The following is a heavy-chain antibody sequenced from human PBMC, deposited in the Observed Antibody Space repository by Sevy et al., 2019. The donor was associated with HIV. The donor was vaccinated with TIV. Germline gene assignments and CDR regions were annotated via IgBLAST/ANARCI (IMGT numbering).Heavy chain of an antibody. D-gene: IGHD3-3*01. J-gene: IGHJ3*02. CDR3: ARVKYDFWSGYYFGGYAFDI. CDR1: GGSISSGDYY. CDR2: IYYSGST. V-gene: IGHV4-30-4*01. Sequence: SETLSLTCTVSGGSISSGDYYWSWIRQPPGKGLEWIGYIYYSGSTYYNPSLKSRVTISVDTSKNRFSLKLSSVTAAGTAEYYCARVKYDFWSGYYFGGYAFDIWGQGTMVTVSS.